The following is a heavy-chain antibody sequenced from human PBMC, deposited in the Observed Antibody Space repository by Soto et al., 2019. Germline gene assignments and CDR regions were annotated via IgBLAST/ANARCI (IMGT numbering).Heavy chain of an antibody. D-gene: IGHD2-21*02. CDR1: GYTFTSYA. CDR2: INAGNGNT. J-gene: IGHJ2*01. Sequence: ASVKVSCKASGYTFTSYAMHWVRQAPGQRLEWMGWINAGNGNTKYSQKFQGRVTITRDTSASTAYMELSSLRSEDTAVYYCARDGLYCGGDCYHYWYFDLWGRGTLVTVSS. V-gene: IGHV1-3*01. CDR3: ARDGLYCGGDCYHYWYFDL.